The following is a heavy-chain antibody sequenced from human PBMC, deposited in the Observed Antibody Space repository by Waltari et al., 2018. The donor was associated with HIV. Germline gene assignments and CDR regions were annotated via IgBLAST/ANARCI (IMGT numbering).Heavy chain of an antibody. V-gene: IGHV3-23*01. J-gene: IGHJ4*02. CDR2: ISGSGGST. CDR3: AKSHDYGDYPLSPYFDY. D-gene: IGHD4-17*01. CDR1: GFTFSSYA. Sequence: EVQLLESGGGLVQPGGSLRLSCAASGFTFSSYAMSWVRQAPGKGLEWVSAISGSGGSTYYADSVKGRFTISRDNSKNTLYLQMNSLRAEDTAVYYCAKSHDYGDYPLSPYFDYWGQGTLVTVSS.